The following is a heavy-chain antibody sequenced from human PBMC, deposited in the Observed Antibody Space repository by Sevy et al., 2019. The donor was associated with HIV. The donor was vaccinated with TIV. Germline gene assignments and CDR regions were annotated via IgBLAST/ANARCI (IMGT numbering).Heavy chain of an antibody. CDR2: ISSSSSYI. CDR3: ARVAYSNPRRAFDI. V-gene: IGHV3-21*01. Sequence: GGSLRLSCAASGFTFSSYSMNWVRQAPGKGLEWVSSISSSSSYIYYADSVKGRFTISRDNAKNSLYLQMNSLRAEDTAVYYCARVAYSNPRRAFDIWGQGTMVTVSS. J-gene: IGHJ3*02. D-gene: IGHD4-4*01. CDR1: GFTFSSYS.